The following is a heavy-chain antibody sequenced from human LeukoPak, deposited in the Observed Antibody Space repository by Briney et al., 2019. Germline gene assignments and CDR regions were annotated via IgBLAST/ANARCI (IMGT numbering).Heavy chain of an antibody. Sequence: SETLSLTCTVSGGSVSSGSYYWSWIRQPPGKGLEWIGYIYYSGSTYYNPSLKSRVTISVDTSKNQFSLKLSSVTAADTAVYYCARGIQLWLRLDYWGQGTLVTVSS. V-gene: IGHV4-31*03. D-gene: IGHD5-18*01. CDR2: IYYSGST. CDR1: GGSVSSGSYY. CDR3: ARGIQLWLRLDY. J-gene: IGHJ4*02.